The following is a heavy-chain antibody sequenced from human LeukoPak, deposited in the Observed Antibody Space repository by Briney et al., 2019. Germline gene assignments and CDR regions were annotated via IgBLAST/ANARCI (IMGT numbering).Heavy chain of an antibody. J-gene: IGHJ4*02. Sequence: GGSLRPSCAASGFTFSHYAMNWVRQAPGKGLEWVSSITSSSGYIYYADSVKGRFTISRDNAKSSLFLQMSSLRAEDTAVYFCAREVRGLDYWGQGTLVAVSS. V-gene: IGHV3-21*01. D-gene: IGHD3-10*01. CDR3: AREVRGLDY. CDR1: GFTFSHYA. CDR2: ITSSSGYI.